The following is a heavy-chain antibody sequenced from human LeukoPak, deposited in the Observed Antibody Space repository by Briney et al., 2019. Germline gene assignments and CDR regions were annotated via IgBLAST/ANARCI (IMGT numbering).Heavy chain of an antibody. CDR2: IKQDGSEK. Sequence: PGGSLRLSCAASGFTFSSYWMSWVRQAPGKGLEWVANIKQDGSEKYYVDSVKGRFTISRDNARNSLYLQMNSLRAEDTAVYYCARGGDYVTFDYWGQGTLVTVSS. D-gene: IGHD4-17*01. J-gene: IGHJ4*02. V-gene: IGHV3-7*03. CDR3: ARGGDYVTFDY. CDR1: GFTFSSYW.